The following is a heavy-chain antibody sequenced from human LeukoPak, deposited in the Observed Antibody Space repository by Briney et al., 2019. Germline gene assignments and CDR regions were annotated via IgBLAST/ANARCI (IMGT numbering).Heavy chain of an antibody. CDR2: ISSSSSYK. V-gene: IGHV3-21*01. J-gene: IGHJ4*02. CDR1: GFTFSSYS. CDR3: ARASSNLPDY. D-gene: IGHD4-11*01. Sequence: GGSLRLSCAASGFTFSSYSMNWVHQAPGKGLEWVSSISSSSSYKYYEDSVKGRFTISRDNAKNSLYLQMSSLRAEDTAVYYCARASSNLPDYWGQGTLVTVSS.